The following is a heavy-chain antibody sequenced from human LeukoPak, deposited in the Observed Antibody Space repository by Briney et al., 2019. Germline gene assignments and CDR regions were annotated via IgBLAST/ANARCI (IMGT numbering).Heavy chain of an antibody. CDR3: AREGHMAARGFLGWFDP. CDR1: GVSISSGSYY. CDR2: IYTSGST. D-gene: IGHD6-6*01. V-gene: IGHV4-61*02. J-gene: IGHJ5*02. Sequence: TSQTLSLTCTVSGVSISSGSYYWSWIRQPAGKGLEWIGRIYTSGSTNYNPSLKSRVTISVDTSKNQFSLKLSSVTAADTAVYYCAREGHMAARGFLGWFDPWGQGTLVTVSS.